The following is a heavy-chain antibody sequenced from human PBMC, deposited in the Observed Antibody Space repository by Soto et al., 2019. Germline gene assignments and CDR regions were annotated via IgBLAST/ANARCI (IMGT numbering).Heavy chain of an antibody. D-gene: IGHD3-3*01. CDR3: TTAPPANYDFGSGYFLTDQNYGMDV. Sequence: GGSLRLSCAASGFTFSNAWMNWVRQAPGKGLEWVGRIKSKTDGGTTDYAAPVKGRFTISRDDSKNTLYLQMNSLKTEDTAVYYCTTAPPANYDFGSGYFLTDQNYGMDVGGQGTTFTVSS. J-gene: IGHJ6*02. CDR1: GFTFSNAW. V-gene: IGHV3-15*07. CDR2: IKSKTDGGTT.